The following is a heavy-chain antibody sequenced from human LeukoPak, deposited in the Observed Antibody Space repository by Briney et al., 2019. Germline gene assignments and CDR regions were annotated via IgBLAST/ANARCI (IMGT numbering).Heavy chain of an antibody. V-gene: IGHV4-59*01. J-gene: IGHJ4*02. Sequence: SETLSLTCTVSGGSISSYYWSWIRPPPGKGLEWIGYIYYSGSTNYNPSLKSRVTISVDTSKNQFSLKLSSVTAADTAVYYCARVTRYSSGWYPFDYWGQGTLVTVSS. D-gene: IGHD6-19*01. CDR2: IYYSGST. CDR3: ARVTRYSSGWYPFDY. CDR1: GGSISSYY.